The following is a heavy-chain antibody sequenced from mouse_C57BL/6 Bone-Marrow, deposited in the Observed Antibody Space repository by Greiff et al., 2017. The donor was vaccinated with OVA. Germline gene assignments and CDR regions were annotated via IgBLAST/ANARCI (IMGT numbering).Heavy chain of an antibody. CDR1: GFTFSDYY. J-gene: IGHJ2*01. CDR3: ARAYYGSSYDY. CDR2: INYDGSST. V-gene: IGHV5-16*01. Sequence: EVKLVESEGGLVQPGSSMKLSCTASGFTFSDYYMAWVRQVPEKGLEWVANINYDGSSTYYLDYLKSRFIISRDNAKNILYLQMSSLKSEDTATYYCARAYYGSSYDYWGQGTTLTVSS. D-gene: IGHD1-1*01.